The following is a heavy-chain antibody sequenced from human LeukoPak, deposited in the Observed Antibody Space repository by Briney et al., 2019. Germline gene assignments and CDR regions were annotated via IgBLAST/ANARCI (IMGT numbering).Heavy chain of an antibody. V-gene: IGHV1-2*06. CDR1: GYTFTGYY. CDR2: ITPNSGGT. Sequence: ASVTVPCKASGYTFTGYYMHWVRQAPGQGLDWMGRITPNSGGTNYAQKFQGKVIMTRDTSISTAYMELSRLRSDDTAVYSCARGTTVIQTLDYWGQGTLVTVSS. D-gene: IGHD4-17*01. CDR3: ARGTTVIQTLDY. J-gene: IGHJ4*02.